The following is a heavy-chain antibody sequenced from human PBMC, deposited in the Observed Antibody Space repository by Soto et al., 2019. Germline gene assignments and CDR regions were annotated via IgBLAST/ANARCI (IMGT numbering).Heavy chain of an antibody. J-gene: IGHJ4*02. CDR2: VDPNDSFA. V-gene: IGHV5-10-1*01. CDR3: ARHQSGSGNSNFDF. Sequence: GESLKISCQAFEYSFRIYWISWVRQKPGAGLEWMGRVDPNDSFATYSPSFEGHVSISVDKSTNIVYLQWRSLRASDTATYYCARHQSGSGNSNFDFWGQGXPVTVSS. D-gene: IGHD3-10*01. CDR1: EYSFRIYW.